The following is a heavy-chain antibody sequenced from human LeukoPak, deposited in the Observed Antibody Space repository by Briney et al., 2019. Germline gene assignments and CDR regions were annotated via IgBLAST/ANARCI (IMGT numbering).Heavy chain of an antibody. D-gene: IGHD2-21*02. CDR2: IKSKFDGGTT. CDR3: AIEGRAYCGGDCSEYFQH. V-gene: IGHV3-15*01. Sequence: PGGSLRLSCVASGLTFSHAWMSWVRQAPGKGLEWVGRIKSKFDGGTTHYAAPVKGRSTISRDDSRNTLYLQVDSLKIEDTAIYYCAIEGRAYCGGDCSEYFQHWGQGTLVTVSS. CDR1: GLTFSHAW. J-gene: IGHJ1*01.